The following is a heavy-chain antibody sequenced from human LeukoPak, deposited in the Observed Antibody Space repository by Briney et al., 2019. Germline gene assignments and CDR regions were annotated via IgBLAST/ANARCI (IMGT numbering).Heavy chain of an antibody. J-gene: IGHJ6*02. CDR2: TYYRSKWYN. Sequence: SQTLSLTCAISGDSVSSNSAAWNWIRQSPSRGLEWLGRTYYRSKWYNDYAVSVKSRITINPDTSKNQFSLQLNSVTPEDTAEYYCARDTLYGSGSYPRLTRYYGMDVWGQGTTVTVSS. V-gene: IGHV6-1*01. CDR1: GDSVSSNSAA. D-gene: IGHD3-10*01. CDR3: ARDTLYGSGSYPRLTRYYGMDV.